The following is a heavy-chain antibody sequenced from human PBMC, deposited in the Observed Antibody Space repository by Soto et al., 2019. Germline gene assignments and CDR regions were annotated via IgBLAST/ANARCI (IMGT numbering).Heavy chain of an antibody. CDR3: ARDPIWTYTWNYARLNYLDP. Sequence: VASVKVSCKASGYTFTSYYMHWVRQAPGQGLEWMGIINPSGGSTSYAQKFQGRVTMTRDTAASTAYMELNSLRSDDTAVYYCARDPIWTYTWNYARLNYLDPWGQGTLVTVSS. V-gene: IGHV1-46*01. D-gene: IGHD1-7*01. J-gene: IGHJ5*02. CDR2: INPSGGST. CDR1: GYTFTSYY.